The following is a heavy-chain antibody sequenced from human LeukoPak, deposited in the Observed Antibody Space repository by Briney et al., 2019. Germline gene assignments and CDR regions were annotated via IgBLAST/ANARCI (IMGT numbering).Heavy chain of an antibody. D-gene: IGHD1-1*01. V-gene: IGHV3-15*01. CDR1: GFTFSNAW. Sequence: GGPLRLSCAASGFTFSNAWMSWVRQAPGKGLEWVGRIKSKTDGGTTDYAAPVKGRFTISRDDSKNTLYLQMNSLKTEDTAVYYCTTESELNVFDYWGQGTLVTVSS. J-gene: IGHJ4*02. CDR2: IKSKTDGGTT. CDR3: TTESELNVFDY.